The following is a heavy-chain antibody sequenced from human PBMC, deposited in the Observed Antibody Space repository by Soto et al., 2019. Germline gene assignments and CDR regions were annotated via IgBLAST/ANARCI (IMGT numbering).Heavy chain of an antibody. D-gene: IGHD2-21*02. CDR2: VSFSGAT. Sequence: QVQVQESGPGLVKPSETLSLTCIVSGDSVSSSRHYWSWIRQVPGKGPEWIGSVSFSGATYYNLSLRSRATLSVATSKNQFSLDLNSLTAADSAIYHCARRKCVDRDCYAGWFAPWGQGTLVTVSS. CDR1: GDSVSSSRHY. CDR3: ARRKCVDRDCYAGWFAP. J-gene: IGHJ5*02. V-gene: IGHV4-39*01.